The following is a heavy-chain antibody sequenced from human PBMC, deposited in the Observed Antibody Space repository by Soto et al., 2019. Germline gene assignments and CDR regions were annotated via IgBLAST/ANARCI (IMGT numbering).Heavy chain of an antibody. V-gene: IGHV4-34*01. CDR1: GGSFSGYY. D-gene: IGHD6-25*01. CDR3: AHGRWVSSGDY. J-gene: IGHJ4*02. CDR2: INHSGST. Sequence: SETLSLTCAVYGGSFSGYYWSWIRQPPGKGLEWIGEINHSGSTNYNPSLKSRVTISVDTSKNQFSLKLSSVTAADTAVYYCAHGRWVSSGDYWGQGTLVTVSS.